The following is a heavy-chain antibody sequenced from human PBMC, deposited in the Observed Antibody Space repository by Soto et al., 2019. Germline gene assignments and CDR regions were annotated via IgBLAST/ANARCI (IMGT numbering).Heavy chain of an antibody. D-gene: IGHD4-4*01. CDR2: IKEDGTEQ. V-gene: IGHV3-7*03. CDR1: GFSFSGYW. J-gene: IGHJ5*02. Sequence: GGSLRLSCAASGFSFSGYWMSWVRQAPGKGPEWVANIKEDGTEQHYVDSVKGRFTISRDNSENSLFLQMNNLRAEDSAIYYCAITTSTVSYWFDPWGPGTQVTVSS. CDR3: AITTSTVSYWFDP.